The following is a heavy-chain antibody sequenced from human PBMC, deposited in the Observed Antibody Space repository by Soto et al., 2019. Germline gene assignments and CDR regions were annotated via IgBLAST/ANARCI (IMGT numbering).Heavy chain of an antibody. D-gene: IGHD3-10*01. V-gene: IGHV3-23*01. CDR1: GFTFSSYA. Sequence: GGSLRLSCAASGFTFSSYAMSWVRQAPGKGLEWVSAISGSGGSTYYADSVKGRFTISRDNSKNTLYLQMNSLRAEDTAVYYCAKVFMPAMVPWGDYYYMDVWGKGTTVTVSS. CDR3: AKVFMPAMVPWGDYYYMDV. CDR2: ISGSGGST. J-gene: IGHJ6*03.